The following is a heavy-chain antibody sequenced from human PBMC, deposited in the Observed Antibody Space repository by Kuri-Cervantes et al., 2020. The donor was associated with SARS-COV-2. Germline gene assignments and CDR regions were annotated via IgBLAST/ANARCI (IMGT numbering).Heavy chain of an antibody. CDR1: GFSFSSHS. Sequence: GGSLRLSCVASGFSFSSHSMNWVRQAPGKGLEWVSSISGRSNFIYYADSVKGRFTISRDNAKNSLYLQMNSLRAEDTAVYYCARCGGSGSYISHYYYYMDVWGKGTTVTVSS. J-gene: IGHJ6*03. CDR2: ISGRSNFI. D-gene: IGHD3-10*01. V-gene: IGHV3-21*01. CDR3: ARCGGSGSYISHYYYYMDV.